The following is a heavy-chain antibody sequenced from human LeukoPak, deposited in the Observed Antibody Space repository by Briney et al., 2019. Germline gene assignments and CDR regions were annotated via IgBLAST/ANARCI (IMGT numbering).Heavy chain of an antibody. CDR1: GFTFSSYS. D-gene: IGHD4-23*01. J-gene: IGHJ4*02. CDR3: APTAVVNGYYFDY. CDR2: ISSSSSTI. Sequence: PGGSLRLSCAASGFTFSSYSMNWVRQAPGKGLEWVSYISSSSSTIYYADSVKGRFTISRDNAKNSLYLLMNSLRAEDTAVYYCAPTAVVNGYYFDYWGQGTLVTVSS. V-gene: IGHV3-48*04.